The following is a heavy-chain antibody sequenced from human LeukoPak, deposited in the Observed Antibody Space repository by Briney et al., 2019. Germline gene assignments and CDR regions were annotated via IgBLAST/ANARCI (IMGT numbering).Heavy chain of an antibody. J-gene: IGHJ6*03. Sequence: SDTLSLTCTVSGDSISSGSYYWRWIRKPAGKGLEWIGRNYNSGSINNNPSLQIRLTISVDTSQNQSSHKLRAVTAADPVVYYCARENSEGRYYYYYMDVWGKGTTVTISS. D-gene: IGHD1-7*01. V-gene: IGHV4-61*02. CDR3: ARENSEGRYYYYYMDV. CDR2: NYNSGSI. CDR1: GDSISSGSYY.